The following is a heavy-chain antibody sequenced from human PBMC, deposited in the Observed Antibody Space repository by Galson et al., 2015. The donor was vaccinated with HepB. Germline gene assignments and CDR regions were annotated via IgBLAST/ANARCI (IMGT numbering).Heavy chain of an antibody. D-gene: IGHD3-9*01. CDR1: GFSLSTGGMA. J-gene: IGHJ4*02. CDR3: VRRPVLTGYFDY. V-gene: IGHV2-5*01. CDR2: IYWNDDE. Sequence: PALVKPTQTLSLACSLSGFSLSTGGMAVGWVRQPPGKALEWLAVIYWNDDERYNPSLKSRVTITKDTSKNQVALTVTNMSPLDTATYYCVRRPVLTGYFDYWSQGTLVTVSS.